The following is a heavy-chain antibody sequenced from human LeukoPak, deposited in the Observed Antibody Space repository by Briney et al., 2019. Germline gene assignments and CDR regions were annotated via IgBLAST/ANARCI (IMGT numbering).Heavy chain of an antibody. V-gene: IGHV3-9*01. J-gene: IGHJ3*02. CDR3: AKGQIYGDYRADAFDI. CDR1: GVTFDDYS. D-gene: IGHD4-17*01. CDR2: ISCNSGTI. Sequence: HAAGSLRLSCAASGVTFDDYSMHWVRQAPGKGLEWVSGISCNSGTICYADSVKGRFTMSRDNAKNSLSLQMNSLRAEDTALYYCAKGQIYGDYRADAFDIWGQGTMVTVSS.